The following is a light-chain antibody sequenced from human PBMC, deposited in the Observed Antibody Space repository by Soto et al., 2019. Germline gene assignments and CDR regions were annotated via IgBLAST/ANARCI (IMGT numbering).Light chain of an antibody. V-gene: IGKV3-20*01. CDR2: EAS. Sequence: IVLTQSPGTLSLSPGERATLSCRASQSVSSTYLTWYQQKPGQAPRLLIYEASRRATGIPDRFSGSGSGTDFSLTISRLEPEDFAVYYCQHYDDWPSFGQGTKVDIK. CDR3: QHYDDWPS. J-gene: IGKJ1*01. CDR1: QSVSSTY.